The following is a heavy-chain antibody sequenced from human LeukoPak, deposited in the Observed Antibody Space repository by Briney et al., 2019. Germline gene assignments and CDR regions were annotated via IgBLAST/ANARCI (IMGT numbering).Heavy chain of an antibody. CDR3: AREYCSGGSCYFDY. D-gene: IGHD2-15*01. CDR1: GFTVSSNY. Sequence: GGSLRLSCAASGFTVSSNYMSWVRQAPGKGLEWVSVISSGGSTYYADSVKGRFTISRDNSKNTLYLQMNSLRAEDTAVYYCAREYCSGGSCYFDYWGQGTLATVSS. CDR2: ISSGGST. J-gene: IGHJ4*02. V-gene: IGHV3-53*01.